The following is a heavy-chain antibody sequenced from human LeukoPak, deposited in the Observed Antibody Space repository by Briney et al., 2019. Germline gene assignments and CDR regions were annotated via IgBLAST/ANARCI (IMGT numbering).Heavy chain of an antibody. Sequence: GGSLRLSCAASGFTVSRNYMSWVRQAPGKGLEWVSVIYSGGSTYYADSVKGRFTISRDNSKNTLYLQMNSLRAEDTAVYYCARDASVVPPAMLPHSYYMDVWRKGTTVTVSS. V-gene: IGHV3-66*01. D-gene: IGHD2-2*01. J-gene: IGHJ6*03. CDR2: IYSGGST. CDR3: ARDASVVPPAMLPHSYYMDV. CDR1: GFTVSRNY.